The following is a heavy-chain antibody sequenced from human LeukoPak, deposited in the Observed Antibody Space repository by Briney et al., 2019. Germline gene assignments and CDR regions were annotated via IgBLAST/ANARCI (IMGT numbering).Heavy chain of an antibody. CDR1: GFTFGDYA. CDR3: TRVITGTTTWFDP. J-gene: IGHJ5*02. Sequence: GGSLRLSCTASGFTFGDYAMSWVRQAPGKGLEWVGSIRSKAYGGTTEYAASVKGRFTISRDDSKSIAYLQMNSLKTEDTAVYYCTRVITGTTTWFDPWGQGTLVTVSS. D-gene: IGHD1-7*01. CDR2: IRSKAYGGTT. V-gene: IGHV3-49*04.